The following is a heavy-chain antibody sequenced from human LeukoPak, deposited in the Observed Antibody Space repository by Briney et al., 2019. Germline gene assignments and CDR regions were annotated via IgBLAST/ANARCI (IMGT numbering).Heavy chain of an antibody. D-gene: IGHD6-6*01. CDR2: ISSSSSYI. V-gene: IGHV3-21*01. CDR3: ARDQARARIDY. J-gene: IGHJ4*02. Sequence: GGSLRLSCAASGFTFSSYSMNWVRQAPGKGLEWVSSISSSSSYIYYADPVKGRFTISRDNAKNSLYLQMNSLRAEDTAVYYCARDQARARIDYWGQGTLVTVSS. CDR1: GFTFSSYS.